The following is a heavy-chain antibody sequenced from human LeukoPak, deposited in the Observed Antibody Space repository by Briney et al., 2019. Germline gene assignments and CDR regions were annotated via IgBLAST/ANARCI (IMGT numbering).Heavy chain of an antibody. CDR3: AREYLHGSGSYHNWFDP. V-gene: IGHV3-30*02. D-gene: IGHD3-10*01. CDR2: IRYDGSNK. Sequence: GGSLRLSCAASGFTFSSYGMHWVRQAPGKGLEWVAFIRYDGSNKYYADSVKGRFTISRDNSKNTLYLQMNSLRAEDTAVYYCAREYLHGSGSYHNWFDPWAREPWSPSPQ. CDR1: GFTFSSYG. J-gene: IGHJ5*02.